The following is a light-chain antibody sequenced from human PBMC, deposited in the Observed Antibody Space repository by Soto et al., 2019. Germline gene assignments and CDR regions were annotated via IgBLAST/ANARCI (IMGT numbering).Light chain of an antibody. Sequence: QSVLTQPASVSGSPGQSITISCTGTSSDVGGYKYVSWYQQHPGKAPKVMIYEVSNRPSGVSNRFSGSKSGNTASLTISGLQAEDEADYYCSSFTSSSTHVVFGGGTQLTVL. V-gene: IGLV2-14*01. J-gene: IGLJ2*01. CDR3: SSFTSSSTHVV. CDR1: SSDVGGYKY. CDR2: EVS.